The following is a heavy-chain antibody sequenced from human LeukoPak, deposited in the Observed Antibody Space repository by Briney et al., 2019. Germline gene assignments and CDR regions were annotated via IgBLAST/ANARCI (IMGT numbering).Heavy chain of an antibody. CDR1: GGTFSSYA. V-gene: IGHV1-69*05. CDR2: IIPIFGTA. J-gene: IGHJ6*03. Sequence: SVKVSCKASGGTFSSYAISWVRQAPGQGLEWIGGIIPIFGTANYAQKFQGRVTITTDESTSTAYMELSSLRSEDTAVYYCARSRVITIFGVVTRYYYYYYYMDVWGKGTTVTVSS. CDR3: ARSRVITIFGVVTRYYYYYYYMDV. D-gene: IGHD3-3*01.